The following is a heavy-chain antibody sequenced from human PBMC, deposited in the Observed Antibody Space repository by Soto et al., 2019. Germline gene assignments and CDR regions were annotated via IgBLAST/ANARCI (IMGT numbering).Heavy chain of an antibody. CDR3: AKRTTGWYFDL. CDR2: ISGSGGST. CDR1: GFTFSSYA. Sequence: EVQLLESGGGLVQPGGSLRLSCAASGFTFSSYAMNWVRQAPGKGLEWVSVISGSGGSTYYADSVKGRFTISGDNSKNTLYLQMNSLRAEDTAVYYCAKRTTGWYFDLWGRGTLVTVCS. V-gene: IGHV3-23*01. J-gene: IGHJ2*01.